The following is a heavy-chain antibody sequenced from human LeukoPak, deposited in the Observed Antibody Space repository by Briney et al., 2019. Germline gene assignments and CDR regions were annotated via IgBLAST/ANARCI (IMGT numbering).Heavy chain of an antibody. CDR3: AREEGGTYDF. D-gene: IGHD3-16*01. J-gene: IGHJ4*02. CDR2: IHFSGST. CDR1: GGSISTYF. Sequence: SETLSLTCAVSGGSISTYFWTWIRRPPGKGLEWIGDIHFSGSTNSNPSLKSRVTISVDTSKTHCSLKLSSVTAADTAVYYCAREEGGTYDFWGQGTLVTVSS. V-gene: IGHV4-59*01.